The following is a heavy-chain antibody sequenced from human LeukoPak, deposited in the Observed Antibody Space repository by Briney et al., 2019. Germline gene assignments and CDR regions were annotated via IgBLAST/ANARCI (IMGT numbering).Heavy chain of an antibody. CDR3: AFHFYGKRADNH. CDR1: GFTFSSYW. V-gene: IGHV3-7*01. Sequence: PGGSLRLSCAASGFTFSSYWMNWVRQAPGKGLEWVANINKDGSDKYYVDSVKGRFTISRDNAKRSLYLQMNSLRAEDTAVYYCAFHFYGKRADNHWGQGTLVTVSS. D-gene: IGHD2/OR15-2a*01. CDR2: INKDGSDK. J-gene: IGHJ5*02.